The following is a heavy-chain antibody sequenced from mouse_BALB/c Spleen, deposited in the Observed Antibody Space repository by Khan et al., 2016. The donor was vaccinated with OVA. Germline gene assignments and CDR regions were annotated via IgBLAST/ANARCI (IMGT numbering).Heavy chain of an antibody. CDR3: ARQPYYHYNVMDY. D-gene: IGHD2-10*01. CDR2: IWSDGST. Sequence: QVQLKESGPGLVAPSQSLSITCNISGFSLTNYGVHWVRQPPGKGLEWLVVIWSDGSTTYNSALKSRLTATKDNSKSQVFLEMNRLQTDDTAIYFGARQPYYHYNVMDYWGQGTSVTVSS. J-gene: IGHJ4*01. V-gene: IGHV2-6-1*01. CDR1: GFSLTNYG.